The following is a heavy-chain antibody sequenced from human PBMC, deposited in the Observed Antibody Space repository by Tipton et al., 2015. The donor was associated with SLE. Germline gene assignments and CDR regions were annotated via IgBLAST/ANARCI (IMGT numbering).Heavy chain of an antibody. Sequence: ASGKGLEWVGRVGRKADNYATSYAASVKGRFTISRDDSKNTTYLQMNSLKNEDTAVYYCARDSSGRDDAFDIWGQGTMVTVSS. V-gene: IGHV3-73*01. CDR2: VGRKADNYAT. J-gene: IGHJ3*02. CDR3: ARDSSGRDDAFDI. D-gene: IGHD3-22*01.